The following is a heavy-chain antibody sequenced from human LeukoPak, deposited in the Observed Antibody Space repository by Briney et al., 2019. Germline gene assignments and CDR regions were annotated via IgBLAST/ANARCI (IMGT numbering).Heavy chain of an antibody. Sequence: GGSLRLSCAASGFTFSSYAMSWVRQAPGQGLEWVSAISDSGGSTYYADSVKGRFTISRDNSKNTLFLQMYSLRAEDTAAYYCAKPREYSSTWFGVDHWGQGSLVTVSS. CDR1: GFTFSSYA. CDR2: ISDSGGST. D-gene: IGHD6-13*01. J-gene: IGHJ4*02. CDR3: AKPREYSSTWFGVDH. V-gene: IGHV3-23*01.